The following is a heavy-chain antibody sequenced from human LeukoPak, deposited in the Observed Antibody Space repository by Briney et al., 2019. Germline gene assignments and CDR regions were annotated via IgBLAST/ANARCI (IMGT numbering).Heavy chain of an antibody. CDR2: VTWDSTDS. D-gene: IGHD5-24*01. Sequence: GGSLRLSCTASGFKFADAPMHWVRQPPGKGLEWIALVTWDSTDSYYADSVKGRFTISRDDSGNTLYLQMNSLRSDDTALYYCAKDVSFRRGHNFDASDIWGLGTMVTVSS. J-gene: IGHJ3*02. V-gene: IGHV3-43*01. CDR1: GFKFADAP. CDR3: AKDVSFRRGHNFDASDI.